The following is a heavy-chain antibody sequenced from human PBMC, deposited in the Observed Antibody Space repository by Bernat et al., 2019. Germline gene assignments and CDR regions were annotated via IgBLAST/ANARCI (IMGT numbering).Heavy chain of an antibody. J-gene: IGHJ4*02. V-gene: IGHV3-66*01. CDR1: GFTASNNH. CDR2: IYSGDIT. Sequence: EVQLVESGGGLVQPGGSLRLSCAASGFTASNNHMSWVRQAPGKGLEWVSAIYSGDITYYADSVKGRFTISRDNSKDTLHLQMNSLRVEDTAVYYCARDASPRISCWYYFDSWGQGTLVTVSS. D-gene: IGHD6-19*01. CDR3: ARDASPRISCWYYFDS.